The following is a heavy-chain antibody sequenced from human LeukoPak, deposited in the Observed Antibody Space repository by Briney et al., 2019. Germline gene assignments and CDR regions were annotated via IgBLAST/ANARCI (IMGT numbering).Heavy chain of an antibody. CDR3: AKSRCTSVDCYTFDS. V-gene: IGHV3-21*01. CDR2: IGSSSNNI. Sequence: GGSLRLSCAASGFSFNTYNMNWVRQAPGKGLEWVSYIGSSSNNIYYADSVKGRFTISRDNAKNSLFLQMNRLRAEDTAVYYCAKSRCTSVDCYTFDSWGRGTLVTVSS. CDR1: GFSFNTYN. D-gene: IGHD2-2*02. J-gene: IGHJ4*02.